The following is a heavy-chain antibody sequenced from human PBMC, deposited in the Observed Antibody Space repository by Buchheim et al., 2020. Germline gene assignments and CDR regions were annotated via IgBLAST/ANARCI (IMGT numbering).Heavy chain of an antibody. Sequence: ELQLVESGGGLVQPGGSLRLSCAASGFTFSSYWMHWVRQAPGKGLVWVSRINSDGSSTSYADSVKGRFTISRDHAKNTLYLQMNRLRAEDTAVYYCARDSSGWGLRASWRGMDVWGQGTT. V-gene: IGHV3-74*01. D-gene: IGHD6-19*01. CDR1: GFTFSSYW. CDR2: INSDGSST. J-gene: IGHJ6*02. CDR3: ARDSSGWGLRASWRGMDV.